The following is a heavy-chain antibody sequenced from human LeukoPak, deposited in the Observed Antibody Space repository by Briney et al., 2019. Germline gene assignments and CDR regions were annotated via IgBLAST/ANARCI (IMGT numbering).Heavy chain of an antibody. Sequence: PSETLSLTCTVSGGSISSGSYYWSWIRQPAGKGLEWIGRIYTSGSTNYNPSLKSRVTISVDTSKNQFSLKLSSVTAADTAVYYCARHRLLWFGEGDNWFDPWGQGTLVTVSS. CDR1: GGSISSGSYY. D-gene: IGHD3-10*01. V-gene: IGHV4-61*02. J-gene: IGHJ5*02. CDR3: ARHRLLWFGEGDNWFDP. CDR2: IYTSGST.